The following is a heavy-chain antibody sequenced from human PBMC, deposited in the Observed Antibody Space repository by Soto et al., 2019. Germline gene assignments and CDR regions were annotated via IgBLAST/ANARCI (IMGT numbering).Heavy chain of an antibody. CDR3: ARGLMITFGGVIDAFDI. D-gene: IGHD3-16*01. CDR1: GYTFTSYD. V-gene: IGHV1-8*01. J-gene: IGHJ3*02. CDR2: MNPNSGNT. Sequence: ASVKVTCKASGYTFTSYDINWVRQATGQGLEWMGWMNPNSGNTGYAQKFQGRVTMTRNTSISTAYMELSSLRSEATAVYYCARGLMITFGGVIDAFDIWGQGTMVTVSS.